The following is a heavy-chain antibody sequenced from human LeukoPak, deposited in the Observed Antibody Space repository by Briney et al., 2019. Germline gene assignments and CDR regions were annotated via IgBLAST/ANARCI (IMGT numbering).Heavy chain of an antibody. J-gene: IGHJ5*02. D-gene: IGHD3-22*01. CDR1: GGSISSSSYY. V-gene: IGHV4-39*01. CDR3: ARGRRITMIVVVIRWGNWFDP. CDR2: FHHSGST. Sequence: PSETLSLTCTVSGGSISSSSYYWGWIRQPPGKGLEWSGSFHHSGSTYYNPSLKSRVTISVDTSKNKFSLKLSSVTAADTAVYYCARGRRITMIVVVIRWGNWFDPWGQGTLVTVSS.